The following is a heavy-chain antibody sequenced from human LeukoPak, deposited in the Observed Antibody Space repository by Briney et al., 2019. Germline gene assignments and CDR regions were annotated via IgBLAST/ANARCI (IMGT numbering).Heavy chain of an antibody. CDR2: IIPIFGTA. CDR3: ARGGAAGTRWFDP. Sequence: GASVKVSCKASGYTFTSYGISWVRQAPGQGLEWMGGIIPIFGTANYAQKFQGRVTITADESTSTAYMELSSLRSEDTAVYYCARGGAAGTRWFDPWGQGTLVTVSS. CDR1: GYTFTSYG. J-gene: IGHJ5*02. V-gene: IGHV1-69*13. D-gene: IGHD6-13*01.